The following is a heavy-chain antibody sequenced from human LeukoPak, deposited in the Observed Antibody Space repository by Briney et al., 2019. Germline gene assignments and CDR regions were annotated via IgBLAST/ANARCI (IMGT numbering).Heavy chain of an antibody. CDR1: GYTFTSYG. Sequence: ASVKVSCKASGYTFTSYGISWVRQAPGQGLEWMGWISAYNGYTNYAQKLQGRVTMTTDTSTSTAYMELRSLRSDDTAVYYCARDQYSGYPYYFDYWGQGTLVTVSS. J-gene: IGHJ4*02. D-gene: IGHD5-12*01. V-gene: IGHV1-18*01. CDR2: ISAYNGYT. CDR3: ARDQYSGYPYYFDY.